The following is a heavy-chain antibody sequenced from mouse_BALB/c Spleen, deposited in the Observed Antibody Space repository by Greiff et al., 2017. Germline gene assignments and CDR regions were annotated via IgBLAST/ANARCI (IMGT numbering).Heavy chain of an antibody. V-gene: IGHV1S29*02. CDR2: IYPYNGGT. CDR3: ARGGIYGKMDY. J-gene: IGHJ4*01. Sequence: EVMLVESGPELVKPGASVKISCKASGYTFTDYNMHWVKQSHGKSLEWIGYIYPYNGGTGYNQKFKSKATLTVDNSSSTAYMELRSLTSEDSAVYYCARGGIYGKMDYWGQGTSVTVSS. D-gene: IGHD2-1*01. CDR1: GYTFTDYN.